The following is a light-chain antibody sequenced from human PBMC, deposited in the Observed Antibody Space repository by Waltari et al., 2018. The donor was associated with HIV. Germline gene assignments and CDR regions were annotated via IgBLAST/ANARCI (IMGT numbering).Light chain of an antibody. CDR3: CSYVSEIVPCV. Sequence: QTALTQPASVSGSPGQSITIFCTGTSSDAGFYNLVSSYQQHPGKAPTLNIYDVSERPAGVSSRVTCSKSGNTASLTISGLQAEDEADYYCCSYVSEIVPCVFGGGTKLTVL. CDR1: SSDAGFYNL. J-gene: IGLJ3*02. V-gene: IGLV2-23*02. CDR2: DVS.